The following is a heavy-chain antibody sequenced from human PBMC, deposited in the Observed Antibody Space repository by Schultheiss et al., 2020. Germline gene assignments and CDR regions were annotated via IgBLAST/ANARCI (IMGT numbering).Heavy chain of an antibody. CDR2: INPNSGGT. CDR1: GYSFTSYW. CDR3: ARAARYCSSTSCYALAHAFDI. Sequence: ASVKVSCKGSGYSFTSYWIGWVRQAPGQGLEWMGWINPNSGGTNYAQKFQGRVTMTRDTSISTAYMELSRLRSDDTAVYYCARAARYCSSTSCYALAHAFDIWGQGTTVTVSS. D-gene: IGHD2-2*01. J-gene: IGHJ3*02. V-gene: IGHV1-2*02.